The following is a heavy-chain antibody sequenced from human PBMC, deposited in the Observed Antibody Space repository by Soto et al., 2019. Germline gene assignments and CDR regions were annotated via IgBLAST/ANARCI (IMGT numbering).Heavy chain of an antibody. Sequence: GGSLRLSCAASGFTVSSNYMSWVRQAPGKGLEWVSVIYSGGSTYYADSVKGRFTISRHNSKNTLYLQMNSLRAEDTAVYSCARVTRGICSGGSCYSFDYWGQGTLVTVSS. CDR3: ARVTRGICSGGSCYSFDY. D-gene: IGHD2-15*01. CDR2: IYSGGST. CDR1: GFTVSSNY. J-gene: IGHJ4*02. V-gene: IGHV3-53*04.